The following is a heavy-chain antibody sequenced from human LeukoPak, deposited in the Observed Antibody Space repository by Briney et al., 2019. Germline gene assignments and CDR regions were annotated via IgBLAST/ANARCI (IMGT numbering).Heavy chain of an antibody. J-gene: IGHJ6*03. CDR2: IGSRADTYAT. CDR1: GFTFSGSA. CDR3: LAEPTYYVDV. Sequence: PGGSLRLSCAVSGFTFSGSAMHWVRQASGKGLEWVGRIGSRADTYATTYAASVKGRFTISRDDSKNTAYLQMNNLKTEDTAVYYCLAEPTYYVDVWGKGTAVTVSS. V-gene: IGHV3-73*01. D-gene: IGHD3-3*02.